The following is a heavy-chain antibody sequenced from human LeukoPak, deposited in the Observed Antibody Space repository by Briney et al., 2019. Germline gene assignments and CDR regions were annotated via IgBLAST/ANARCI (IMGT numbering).Heavy chain of an antibody. Sequence: PSETLSLTCAVYGGSFSGYYWSWIRQPPGKGLEWIGEINHSGSTNYNPSLKSRVTISVDTSKNQFSLKLSSVTAADTAVYYCARDRSSGSLDYWGQGTLVTVSS. CDR3: ARDRSSGSLDY. J-gene: IGHJ4*02. V-gene: IGHV4-34*01. CDR2: INHSGST. D-gene: IGHD5-12*01. CDR1: GGSFSGYY.